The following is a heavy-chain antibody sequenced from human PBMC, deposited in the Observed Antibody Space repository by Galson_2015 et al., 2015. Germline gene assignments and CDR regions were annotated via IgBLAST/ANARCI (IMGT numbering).Heavy chain of an antibody. CDR1: GGSISSGGYY. Sequence: TLSLTCTVSGGSISSGGYYWSWIRQHPGKGLEWIGYVYYSGSTYYNPSLKSRVTISVDTSKNQFSLKLSSVTAADTAVYYCARGELRYFDWLAVDAFDIWGQGTMVTVSS. V-gene: IGHV4-31*03. CDR2: VYYSGST. CDR3: ARGELRYFDWLAVDAFDI. J-gene: IGHJ3*02. D-gene: IGHD3-9*01.